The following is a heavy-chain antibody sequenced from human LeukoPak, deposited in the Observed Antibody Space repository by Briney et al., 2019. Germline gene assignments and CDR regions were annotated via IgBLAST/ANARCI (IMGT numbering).Heavy chain of an antibody. J-gene: IGHJ4*02. CDR1: GFTFSSYA. CDR2: ISGGGGST. Sequence: GGSLRLSCAASGFTFSSYAMSWVRQAPGKGLEWVSAISGGGGSTYYADSVKGRFTISRDNSKNTRFLQVNSLRAEDTAVYYCAKDQVRDWIAAAGQWSQGTLVTVSS. V-gene: IGHV3-23*01. CDR3: AKDQVRDWIAAAGQ. D-gene: IGHD6-13*01.